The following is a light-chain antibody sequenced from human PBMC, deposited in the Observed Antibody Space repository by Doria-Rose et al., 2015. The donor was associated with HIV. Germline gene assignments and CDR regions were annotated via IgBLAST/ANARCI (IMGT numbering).Light chain of an antibody. CDR2: DGS. V-gene: IGKV3-20*01. CDR1: QSFSSTY. J-gene: IGKJ1*01. Sequence: EIVMTQSPGTLSLSPGEGATLSCRASQSFSSTYLAWYQQKPGQAPSLLIYDGSTRATGIPDRFSASGPGTDFTLTINRLEPEDFALYYCHQYGTSWTFGQGTKVGI. CDR3: HQYGTSWT.